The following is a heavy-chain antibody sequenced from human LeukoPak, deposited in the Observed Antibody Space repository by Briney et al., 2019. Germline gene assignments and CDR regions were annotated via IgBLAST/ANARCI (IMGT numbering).Heavy chain of an antibody. CDR2: ITLSSTTI. V-gene: IGHV3-11*04. D-gene: IGHD4-17*01. J-gene: IGHJ4*02. CDR1: GITFSDYY. CDR3: ARGPDYGDYGDVVDY. Sequence: GGSLRLSCAASGITFSDYYMSWIRQALGKGLEWVSYITLSSTTIYYADSVKGRFTISRDNAKNSLFLQMNSLRAEDTAVYYCARGPDYGDYGDVVDYWGQGTLVTVSS.